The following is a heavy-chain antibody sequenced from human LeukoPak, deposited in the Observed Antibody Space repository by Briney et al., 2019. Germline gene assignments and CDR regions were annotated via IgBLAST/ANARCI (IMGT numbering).Heavy chain of an antibody. CDR3: AHVSGIAAAGNFDY. V-gene: IGHV2-5*01. CDR2: IYWNDDK. CDR1: GISLSTRGAG. J-gene: IGHJ4*02. Sequence: SGPTLVNPTQTLTLTCTFSGISLSTRGAGVGWIRQPPGKALERIALIYWNDDKRYSPSLKSRLTITKDTSKNQVVLTMTNMDPVDTATYYCAHVSGIAAAGNFDYWGQGTLVTVSS. D-gene: IGHD6-13*01.